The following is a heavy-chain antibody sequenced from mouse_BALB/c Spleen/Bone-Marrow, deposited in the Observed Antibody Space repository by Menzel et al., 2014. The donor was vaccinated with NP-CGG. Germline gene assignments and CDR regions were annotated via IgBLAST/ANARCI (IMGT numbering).Heavy chain of an antibody. CDR2: IGTANGNT. J-gene: IGHJ4*01. CDR3: ARYGNGLMDY. Sequence: EVQLQQSGAELVKPGASVKLSRTASGFNIKDTYMHWVKQRPEQGLEWIGRIGTANGNTKYDPKFQGKATITADTSSNTAYLQLSSLTSEDTAVYYCARYGNGLMDYWGQGTSVTVSS. V-gene: IGHV14-3*02. CDR1: GFNIKDTY. D-gene: IGHD2-1*01.